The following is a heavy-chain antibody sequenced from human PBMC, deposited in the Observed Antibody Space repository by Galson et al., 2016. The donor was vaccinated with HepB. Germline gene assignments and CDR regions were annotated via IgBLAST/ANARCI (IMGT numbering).Heavy chain of an antibody. CDR3: TVPGGQGALEI. CDR2: TTPFNDNT. J-gene: IGHJ3*02. CDR1: GYTFINYY. D-gene: IGHD1-14*01. V-gene: IGHV1-45*02. Sequence: SCKASGYTFINYYLHWVRQAPGQALEWMGWTTPFNDNTNYAQKFQGRVTITSDKSLSTAYLELSSLRSEDTATYYCTVPGGQGALEIWGQGTMVTVSS.